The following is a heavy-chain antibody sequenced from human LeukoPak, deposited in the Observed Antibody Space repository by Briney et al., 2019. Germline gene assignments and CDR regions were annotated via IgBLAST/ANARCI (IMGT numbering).Heavy chain of an antibody. CDR1: GYSFTSYW. Sequence: GESLKISCKGSGYSFTSYWIGWVRQMPGKGLEWMGIIYPDDSDTRYSPSFQGQVTISADKSISTAYLQWSSLKASDTAMYYCARHLDDSSGYYYRTMYYFDYWGQGTLVTVSS. D-gene: IGHD3-22*01. V-gene: IGHV5-51*01. CDR2: IYPDDSDT. CDR3: ARHLDDSSGYYYRTMYYFDY. J-gene: IGHJ4*02.